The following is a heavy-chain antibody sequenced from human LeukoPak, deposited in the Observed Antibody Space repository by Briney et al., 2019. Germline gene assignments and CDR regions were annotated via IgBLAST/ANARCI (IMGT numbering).Heavy chain of an antibody. Sequence: GGSLRLSCAASGFTFSSYSMNWVRQAPGKGLEWVSSISSSSSYIYYADSVKGRFTISRDNAKNSLYLQMNSLRAEDTAVYYCARRGEYYYGSGSQYYYYYYMDVWGKGTTVTISS. CDR1: GFTFSSYS. D-gene: IGHD3-10*01. V-gene: IGHV3-21*01. CDR3: ARRGEYYYGSGSQYYYYYYMDV. J-gene: IGHJ6*03. CDR2: ISSSSSYI.